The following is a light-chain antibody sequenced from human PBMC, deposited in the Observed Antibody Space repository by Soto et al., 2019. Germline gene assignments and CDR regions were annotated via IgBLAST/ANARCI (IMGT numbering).Light chain of an antibody. CDR2: DAS. J-gene: IGKJ1*01. CDR1: QSISSW. V-gene: IGKV1-5*01. Sequence: IHMTSSSSTPSPNIRDKVTIPCRARQSISSWLAWYQQKPGKAPKLLIYDASSLESGVPSRFSGSGSGTEFTLTISSLQPDDFAPHYRQQYNSYPTVTFGQGTKVDIK. CDR3: QQYNSYPTVT.